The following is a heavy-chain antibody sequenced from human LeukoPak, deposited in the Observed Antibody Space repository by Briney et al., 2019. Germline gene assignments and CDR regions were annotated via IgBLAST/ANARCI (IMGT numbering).Heavy chain of an antibody. CDR2: ISSSSSYI. CDR1: GFTFSSHR. CDR3: ARGVTTNY. Sequence: GGSLRLSCAASGFTFSSHRMNWVREAPGKGLEWVSSISSSSSYIYYADSVKGRFTISRDNAKNSLYLQMNSLRAEDTAVYYCARGVTTNYWGQGTLVTVSS. J-gene: IGHJ4*02. D-gene: IGHD4-17*01. V-gene: IGHV3-21*01.